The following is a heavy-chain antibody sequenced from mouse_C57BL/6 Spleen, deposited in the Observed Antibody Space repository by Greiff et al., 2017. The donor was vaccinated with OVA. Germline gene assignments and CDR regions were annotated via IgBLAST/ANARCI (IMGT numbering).Heavy chain of an antibody. V-gene: IGHV5-6*01. CDR3: ARGGEGYAMDY. CDR2: ISSGGSYT. Sequence: EVHLVESGGDLVKPGGSLKLSCAASGFTFSSYGMSWVRQTPDKRLEWVATISSGGSYTYYPDSVKGRFTISRDNAKNTLYLQMSSLKSEDTAMYYCARGGEGYAMDYWGQGTSVTVSS. CDR1: GFTFSSYG. J-gene: IGHJ4*01.